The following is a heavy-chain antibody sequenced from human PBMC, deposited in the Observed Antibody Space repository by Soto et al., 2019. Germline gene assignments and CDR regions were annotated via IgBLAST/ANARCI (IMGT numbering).Heavy chain of an antibody. CDR1: GASISSSY. V-gene: IGHV4-59*01. J-gene: IGHJ4*02. CDR2: VYHTGAT. Sequence: PSETLSLTCTVSGASISSSYWSWILQSPERGLEWIAYVYHTGATNYNPSLKSRVTISLDTSKGQFSLNLTSLTTADTAVYFCARGGNRYSNVASGVGGFDYWGQGSVVTVSS. D-gene: IGHD5-12*01. CDR3: ARGGNRYSNVASGVGGFDY.